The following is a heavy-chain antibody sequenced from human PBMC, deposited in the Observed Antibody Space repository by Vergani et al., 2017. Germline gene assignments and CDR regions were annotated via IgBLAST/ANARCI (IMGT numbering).Heavy chain of an antibody. V-gene: IGHV3-23*01. CDR3: AKVRGWFGELSSSQRYYYMDV. CDR1: GFTFSNSA. J-gene: IGHJ6*03. D-gene: IGHD3-10*01. Sequence: EVHLLESGGGLVQSGGSLRLSCAASGFTFSNSAVSWVRQAPGRGLAWVSAISDSGGITYYADSVKGRFTISRDNSKNSLYLQMNSLRAEDTAIYYCAKVRGWFGELSSSQRYYYMDVWGKGTTVTVSS. CDR2: ISDSGGIT.